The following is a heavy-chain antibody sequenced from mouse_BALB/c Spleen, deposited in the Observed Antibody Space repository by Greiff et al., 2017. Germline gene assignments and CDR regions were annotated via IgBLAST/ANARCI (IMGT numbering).Heavy chain of an antibody. J-gene: IGHJ1*01. CDR2: IDPYNGDT. V-gene: IGHV1-37*01. CDR1: GYTFTSYN. Sequence: EVQLVESGPELVKPGASVKVSCKASGYTFTSYNMYWVKQSHGKSLEWIGYIDPYNGDTFYNQKFKGKATLTVDKSSSTAHMELLSLTSEDSAVYYCGRGDGYDWYFDVWGAGTTVTVSS. CDR3: GRGDGYDWYFDV. D-gene: IGHD1-2*01.